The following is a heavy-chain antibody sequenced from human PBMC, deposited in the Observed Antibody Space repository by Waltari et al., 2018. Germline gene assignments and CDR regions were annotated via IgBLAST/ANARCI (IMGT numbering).Heavy chain of an antibody. CDR3: ARRHSSSHGAFDY. V-gene: IGHV1-58*02. Sequence: QMQLVQSGPEVKKPGTSVKVSCKASGFTFTSSAMQWVRQARGQRLEWIGWIVVGSGNTNYAQKFQERVTMTRDISTSTAYMELRSLRSDDTAVYYCARRHSSSHGAFDYWGQGTLVTVSS. CDR1: GFTFTSSA. J-gene: IGHJ4*02. D-gene: IGHD6-13*01. CDR2: IVVGSGNT.